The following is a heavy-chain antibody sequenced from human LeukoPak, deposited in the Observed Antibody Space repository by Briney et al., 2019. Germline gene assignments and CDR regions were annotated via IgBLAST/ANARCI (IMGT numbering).Heavy chain of an antibody. D-gene: IGHD3-3*01. J-gene: IGHJ6*03. V-gene: IGHV4-59*01. Sequence: SETLSLTCTVSGGSISSYYWSWIRQPPGKGLEWIGYIYYSGSTNYNPSLKSRLTISVDTSKNQFSLKLSSVTAADTAVYYCAKDSLRFLEWSGYYYYYMDVWGKGTTVTVSS. CDR3: AKDSLRFLEWSGYYYYYMDV. CDR2: IYYSGST. CDR1: GGSISSYY.